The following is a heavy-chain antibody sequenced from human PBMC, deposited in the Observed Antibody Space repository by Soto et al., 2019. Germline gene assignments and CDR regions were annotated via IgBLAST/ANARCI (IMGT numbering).Heavy chain of an antibody. CDR1: GFTLSNHW. D-gene: IGHD3-3*02. CDR2: IKQDGSEK. V-gene: IGHV3-7*03. Sequence: GGSLRLSCAASGFTLSNHWMSWVRQAPGKGLEWVASIKQDGSEKYYVDSVKGRFTISRDNAKNSLNLQINSLRAEDMAVYYCARDIIFGGSDYLGQGALVTVSS. J-gene: IGHJ4*02. CDR3: ARDIIFGGSDY.